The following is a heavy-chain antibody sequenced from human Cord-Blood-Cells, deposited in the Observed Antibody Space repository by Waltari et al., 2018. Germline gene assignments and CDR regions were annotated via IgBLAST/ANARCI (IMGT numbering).Heavy chain of an antibody. J-gene: IGHJ5*02. V-gene: IGHV4-34*01. CDR3: ARGEKMTTVTTSYNWFDP. CDR2: INHSGST. CDR1: GGSFSGYY. D-gene: IGHD4-17*01. Sequence: QVQLQQWGAGLLKPSETLSLTCAVYGGSFSGYYWSWIRQPPGKGLEWIGEINHSGSTNYNPSLKSRVTISVDTSKNQFSLKLSSVTAADTAVYYWARGEKMTTVTTSYNWFDPWGQGTLVTVSS.